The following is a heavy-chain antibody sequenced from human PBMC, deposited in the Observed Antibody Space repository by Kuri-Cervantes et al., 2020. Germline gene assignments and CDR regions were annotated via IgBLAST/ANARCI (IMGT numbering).Heavy chain of an antibody. CDR2: ISYDGSNK. CDR1: GFTFSSYA. V-gene: IGHV3-30-3*01. CDR3: ARGITIFGVVMGPMDV. D-gene: IGHD3-3*01. J-gene: IGHJ6*02. Sequence: GESLKISCAASGFTFSSYAMSWVRPAPGKGLEWVAVISYDGSNKYYADSVKGRFTISRDNSKNTLYLQMNSLRAEDTAVYYCARGITIFGVVMGPMDVWGQGTTVTVSS.